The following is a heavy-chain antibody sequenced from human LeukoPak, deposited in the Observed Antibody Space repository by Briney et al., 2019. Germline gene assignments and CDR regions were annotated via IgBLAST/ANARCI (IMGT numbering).Heavy chain of an antibody. CDR1: GYTFTSYA. J-gene: IGHJ4*02. Sequence: GASVKVTCKASGYTFTSYAMNWVRQAPGQGLEWMGIINPSGGSTSYAQKFQGRVTMTRDTSTSTVYMELSSLRSEDTAVYYCAREPPRGLNFDYWGQGTLVTVSS. CDR3: AREPPRGLNFDY. V-gene: IGHV1-46*01. D-gene: IGHD3-10*01. CDR2: INPSGGST.